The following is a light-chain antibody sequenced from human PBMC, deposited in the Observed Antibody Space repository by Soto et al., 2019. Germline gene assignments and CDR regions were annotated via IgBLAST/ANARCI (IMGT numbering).Light chain of an antibody. CDR3: SSYTISSTYV. J-gene: IGLJ1*01. CDR1: SSDVGTYDD. CDR2: EVT. Sequence: QSVLTQPDSVSASPGQSITISCTGTSSDVGTYDDVSWYRQHPGKGPKLLIYEVTNRPSGVSNRFSGSKSGNTASLTISGLQAEDDADYYCSSYTISSTYVFGSGTKLTVL. V-gene: IGLV2-14*01.